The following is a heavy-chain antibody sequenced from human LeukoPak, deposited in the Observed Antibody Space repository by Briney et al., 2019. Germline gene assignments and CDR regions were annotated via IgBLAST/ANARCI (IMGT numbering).Heavy chain of an antibody. CDR1: GYTLTELS. Sequence: APVKVSCKVSGYTLTELSMHWVRQAPGKGLEWMGGFDPEDGETIYAQKFQGRVTMTEDTSTDTAYMELSSLRSEDTAVYYCATVVTAAGGYLDYWGQGTLVTVSS. CDR2: FDPEDGET. J-gene: IGHJ4*02. D-gene: IGHD6-13*01. V-gene: IGHV1-24*01. CDR3: ATVVTAAGGYLDY.